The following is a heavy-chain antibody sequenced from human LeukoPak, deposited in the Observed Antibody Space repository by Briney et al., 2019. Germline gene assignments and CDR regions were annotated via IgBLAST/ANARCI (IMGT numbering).Heavy chain of an antibody. CDR3: ARANYDSSGYRRCYNYYGMDV. V-gene: IGHV4-34*01. D-gene: IGHD3-22*01. CDR2: INHSGGT. Sequence: KPSETLSLTCAVYGGSFSGYYWSWIRQPPGKGLEWIGEINHSGGTNYNPSLKSRVTISGDTSKSQFSLKLSSVTAADTAVYYCARANYDSSGYRRCYNYYGMDVWGQGTTVTVSS. CDR1: GGSFSGYY. J-gene: IGHJ6*01.